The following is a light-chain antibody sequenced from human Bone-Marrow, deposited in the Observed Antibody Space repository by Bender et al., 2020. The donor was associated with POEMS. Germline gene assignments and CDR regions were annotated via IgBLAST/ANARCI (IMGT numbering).Light chain of an antibody. V-gene: IGLV4-69*01. CDR1: SGHSRYA. Sequence: QLVLTQSPSASASLGASVKVTCTLSSGHSRYAIAWHQHQAGKGPRYLMKINSDGSHTKGDGIPDRFSGSGSGAERYLTISSLQSEDEADYYCQTWGTGIAAFGRGTQLTVL. CDR2: INSDGSH. J-gene: IGLJ7*01. CDR3: QTWGTGIAA.